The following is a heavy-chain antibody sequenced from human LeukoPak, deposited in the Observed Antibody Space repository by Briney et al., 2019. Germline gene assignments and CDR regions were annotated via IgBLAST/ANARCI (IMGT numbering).Heavy chain of an antibody. Sequence: ASVKVSCKASGYAFTSYYMHWVRQAPGQGLEWMGIINPSGGSTGYAQKFQGRVTMTRDTSTSTVYMELSSLRSGGTAVYYSAREVVVGATRYFDYWGQGTLVTVSS. J-gene: IGHJ4*02. V-gene: IGHV1-46*01. CDR2: INPSGGST. CDR1: GYAFTSYY. D-gene: IGHD1-26*01. CDR3: AREVVVGATRYFDY.